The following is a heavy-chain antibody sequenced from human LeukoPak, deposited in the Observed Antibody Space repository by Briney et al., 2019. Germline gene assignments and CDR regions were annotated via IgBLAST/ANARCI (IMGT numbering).Heavy chain of an antibody. D-gene: IGHD6-13*01. J-gene: IGHJ6*02. CDR3: ARDMTRAVPIPGTYYYAYAMDV. V-gene: IGHV4-59*01. CDR2: VYYRGST. CDR1: GGSIRSYF. Sequence: PSETLSLTCTVSGGSIRSYFWNWIRQSPGKGLEWVGYVYYRGSTNYNPSLKRRVTISVDTSKNQFSLELSSVTAADTAVYYCARDMTRAVPIPGTYYYAYAMDVWGQGTTVTVSS.